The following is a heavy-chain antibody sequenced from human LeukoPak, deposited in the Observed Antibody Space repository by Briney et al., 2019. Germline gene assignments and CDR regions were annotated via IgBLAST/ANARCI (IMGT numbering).Heavy chain of an antibody. CDR2: IYYSGST. Sequence: SETLSLTCTVSGGFISSYYWSWIRQPPGKGLEWIGYIYYSGSTNYNPSLKSRVTISVDTSKNQFSLKLRSVTAADTAVYYCARDYPRFDPWGQGTLVTVYS. V-gene: IGHV4-59*01. J-gene: IGHJ5*02. CDR3: ARDYPRFDP. CDR1: GGFISSYY.